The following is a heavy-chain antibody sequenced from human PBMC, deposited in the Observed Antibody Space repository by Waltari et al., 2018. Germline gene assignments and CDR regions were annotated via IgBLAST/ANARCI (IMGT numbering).Heavy chain of an antibody. J-gene: IGHJ3*01. CDR2: RIPMFEAP. D-gene: IGHD6-19*01. Sequence: QVQLVQSGAEVKKPGSSVRVSCKASGGALSSYVIRWVRQAPGQGLEWMGGRIPMFEAPNNAQKFQGRITITTDESTRTDYMELSSLRSDDTAVYFCATSSSGWYQDASDVWGHGTLVTV. CDR3: ATSSSGWYQDASDV. CDR1: GGALSSYV. V-gene: IGHV1-69*05.